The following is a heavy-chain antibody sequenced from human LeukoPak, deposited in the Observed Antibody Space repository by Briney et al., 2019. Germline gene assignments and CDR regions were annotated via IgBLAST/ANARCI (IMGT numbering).Heavy chain of an antibody. CDR3: ARVPLRNDYGDY. CDR1: GYTFTSYY. CDR2: INPSGGST. J-gene: IGHJ4*02. V-gene: IGHV1-46*01. D-gene: IGHD3-3*01. Sequence: ASVKVSCKASGYTFTSYYMHWVRQAPGQGLEWMGIINPSGGSTSYAQKFQGRVTMTRDMSTSTVYMELSSLRSEDTAVYYCARVPLRNDYGDYWGQGTLVTVSS.